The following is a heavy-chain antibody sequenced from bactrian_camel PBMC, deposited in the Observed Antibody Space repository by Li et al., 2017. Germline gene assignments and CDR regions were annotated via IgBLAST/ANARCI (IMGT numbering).Heavy chain of an antibody. J-gene: IGHJ4*01. D-gene: IGHD1*01. V-gene: IGHV3S31*01. Sequence: VQLVESGGGSVQAGGSLRLSCAASRFTYSMGWFRQVPGQEREGLAAISEGGGSTVYADSVRGRFTISQDSAKNTLYLQMNSLKPEDTAMYYCVLDPGASQCNDDPWTAQTLGIFWGQGTQVTVS. CDR1: RFTYS. CDR3: VLDPGASQCNDDPWTAQTLGIF. CDR2: ISEGGGST.